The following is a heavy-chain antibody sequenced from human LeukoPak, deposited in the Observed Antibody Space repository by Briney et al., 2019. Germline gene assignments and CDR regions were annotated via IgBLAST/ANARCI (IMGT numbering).Heavy chain of an antibody. D-gene: IGHD2-2*01. V-gene: IGHV4-30-4*08. J-gene: IGHJ4*02. CDR3: ARSTKFDIVVVPASVEYYFDY. Sequence: WVRQAPGKGLEWIGYIYYSGSTYYNPSLKSRVTISVDTSKNQFSLKLSSVTAADTAVYYCARSTKFDIVVVPASVEYYFDYWGQGTLVTVSS. CDR2: IYYSGST.